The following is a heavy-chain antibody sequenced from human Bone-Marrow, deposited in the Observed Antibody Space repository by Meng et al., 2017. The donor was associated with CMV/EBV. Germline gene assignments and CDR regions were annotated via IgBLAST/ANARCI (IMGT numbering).Heavy chain of an antibody. CDR1: GGTFSSYA. Sequence: QVQLVQSGAEVQTPGSSVKVSCKASGGTFSSYAISWVRQAPGQGLEWMGGIIPIFGTANYAQKFQGRVTITADESTSTAYMELSSLRSEDTAVYYCARESGGDYYDSSGYLNWFDPWGQGTLVTVAS. CDR2: IIPIFGTA. J-gene: IGHJ5*02. V-gene: IGHV1-69*12. D-gene: IGHD3-22*01. CDR3: ARESGGDYYDSSGYLNWFDP.